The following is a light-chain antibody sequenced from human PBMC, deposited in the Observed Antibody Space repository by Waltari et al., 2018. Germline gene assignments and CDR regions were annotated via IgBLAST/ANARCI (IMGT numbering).Light chain of an antibody. J-gene: IGLJ3*02. CDR2: AND. CDR3: QSYDSSLRAVV. V-gene: IGLV1-40*01. Sequence: QSVLTQPPSVSAAPGQRVTISCTGGSSNIETLYFVPCYQQLPGTAPKLLISANDSRPSGVPDRFSGSKSGTSASLAITGLQAEDEADYYCQSYDSSLRAVVFGGGTKLTVL. CDR1: SSNIETLYF.